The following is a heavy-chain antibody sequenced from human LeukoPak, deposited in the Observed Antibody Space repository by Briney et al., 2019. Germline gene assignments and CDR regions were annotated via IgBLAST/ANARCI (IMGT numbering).Heavy chain of an antibody. CDR3: AKDAGRSDVDYFDY. V-gene: IGHV3-23*01. D-gene: IGHD1-26*01. CDR1: GFTFSSYA. CDR2: ISDSGGNT. J-gene: IGHJ4*02. Sequence: GGSLRLFFAASGFTFSSYAMRWGPQVSGEGVEWVSAISDSGGNTYYADFVRGRFTISRDNSKNTLYLQMNSLRAEDTAMYLCAKDAGRSDVDYFDYWGQGTLVTVSS.